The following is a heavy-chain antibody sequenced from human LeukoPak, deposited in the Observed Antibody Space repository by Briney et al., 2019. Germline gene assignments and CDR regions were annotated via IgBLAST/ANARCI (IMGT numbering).Heavy chain of an antibody. V-gene: IGHV3-30*02. CDR3: AKDHYDILTGYSPLGY. J-gene: IGHJ4*02. CDR1: GFTFSSYG. D-gene: IGHD3-9*01. Sequence: AGGSLRLSCAASGFTFSSYGMHWVRQAPGKGLEWVAFIRYDGSNKYYADSVKGRFTISRDNSKNTLYLQMNSLRAEDTAVYYCAKDHYDILTGYSPLGYWGQGTLVTVSS. CDR2: IRYDGSNK.